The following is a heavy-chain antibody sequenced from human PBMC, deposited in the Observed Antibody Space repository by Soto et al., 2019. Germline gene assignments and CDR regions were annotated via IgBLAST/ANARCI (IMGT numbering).Heavy chain of an antibody. V-gene: IGHV1-2*02. CDR2: INPNSGGT. CDR1: GYTFTGYY. J-gene: IGHJ5*02. CDR3: ARNRVVAAAGPKNWFDP. Sequence: QVQLVQSGAEVKKPGASVKVSCKASGYTFTGYYMHWVRQAPGQGLEWMGWINPNSGGTNYAQKFQGRVTMTRDTSISTAYMELSRLRSDDTAVYYCARNRVVAAAGPKNWFDPRGQGTLVTVSS. D-gene: IGHD6-13*01.